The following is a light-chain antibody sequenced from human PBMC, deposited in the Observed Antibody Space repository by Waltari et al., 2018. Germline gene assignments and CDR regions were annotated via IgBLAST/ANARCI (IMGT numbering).Light chain of an antibody. CDR1: SSDVGSYNL. CDR3: CSYAGSSTWV. Sequence: QSALTQPASVSGSPGQSNTISCTGTSSDVGSYNLVSRYQQHPGKAPKLMIFEGSERPSGVSNRFSGHKSGNAASLTISGLQAEDEADYYCCSYAGSSTWVFGGGTKLTVL. J-gene: IGLJ3*02. V-gene: IGLV2-23*01. CDR2: EGS.